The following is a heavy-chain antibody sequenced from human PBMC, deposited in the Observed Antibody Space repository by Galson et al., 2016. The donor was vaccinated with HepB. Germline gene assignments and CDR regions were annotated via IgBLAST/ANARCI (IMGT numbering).Heavy chain of an antibody. V-gene: IGHV3-33*01. CDR3: ARDLWGDCRTTTCSHLDS. CDR2: IWFDGRDA. J-gene: IGHJ4*02. Sequence: SLRLSCAASGFTFSRFGMHRVRQAPGKGLESVAVIWFDGRDAYYGDSVKGRFTISKDNSNNMLYLQMNSLRVEDTAVYYCARDLWGDCRTTTCSHLDSWGQGALVTVSS. D-gene: IGHD1-14*01. CDR1: GFTFSRFG.